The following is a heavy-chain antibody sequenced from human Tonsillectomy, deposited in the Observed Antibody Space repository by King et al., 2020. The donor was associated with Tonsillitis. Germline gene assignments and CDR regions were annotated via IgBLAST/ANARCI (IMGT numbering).Heavy chain of an antibody. CDR1: GFTFSSYW. CDR3: ASTWALLDY. Sequence: QLVQSGGGLVQPGGSLRLSCAASGFTFSSYWMSWVRQAPGKGLEWVANIKQDGSEKYYVDSVKGRFTISRDNAKNSLYLQMNSLSAEETAVYYCASTWALLDYWGQGTLVTVSS. J-gene: IGHJ4*02. CDR2: IKQDGSEK. V-gene: IGHV3-7*03. D-gene: IGHD1-26*01.